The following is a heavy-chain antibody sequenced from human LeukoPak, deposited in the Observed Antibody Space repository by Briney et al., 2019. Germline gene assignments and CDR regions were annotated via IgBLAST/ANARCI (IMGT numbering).Heavy chain of an antibody. J-gene: IGHJ4*02. CDR2: IYYSGST. CDR1: GGSISSYY. D-gene: IGHD5-12*01. Sequence: SETLSLTCTVSGGSISSYYWSWIRQPPGKGLEWIGYIYYSGSTNYNPSLKNRVTISVDTSKNQFSLKLTSVTAADTAVYYCARGYYYQNYYFDGGGQGTLVTVSS. V-gene: IGHV4-59*01. CDR3: ARGYYYQNYYFDG.